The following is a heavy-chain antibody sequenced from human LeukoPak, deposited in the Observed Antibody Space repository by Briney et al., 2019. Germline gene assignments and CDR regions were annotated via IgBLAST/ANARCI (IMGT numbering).Heavy chain of an antibody. CDR2: INHSGST. CDR1: GGSFSGYY. V-gene: IGHV4-34*01. Sequence: SETLSLTCAVYGGSFSGYYWSWIRQPPGKGLEWIGEINHSGSTNYNPSLKSRVTISVDTSKTQFSLKLSSVTAAATAVYYCARGRYCSSTSCYTRELDYWGQGTLVTVSS. D-gene: IGHD2-2*02. CDR3: ARGRYCSSTSCYTRELDY. J-gene: IGHJ4*02.